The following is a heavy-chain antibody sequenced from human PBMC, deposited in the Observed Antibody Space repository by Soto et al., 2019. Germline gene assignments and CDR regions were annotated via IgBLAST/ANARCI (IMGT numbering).Heavy chain of an antibody. Sequence: HVQLVQSGAEVKKPGASVKVSCKASGYTFTDSAMHWVRQAPGQGLEWMAWINPNSGATRYAQKFQGRVTTTRDTCITTGYMELSRLTSDDTAVYYCARDLTGDVGGWGQGTLVTVSS. CDR2: INPNSGAT. CDR3: ARDLTGDVGG. V-gene: IGHV1-2*02. J-gene: IGHJ4*02. D-gene: IGHD7-27*01. CDR1: GYTFTDSA.